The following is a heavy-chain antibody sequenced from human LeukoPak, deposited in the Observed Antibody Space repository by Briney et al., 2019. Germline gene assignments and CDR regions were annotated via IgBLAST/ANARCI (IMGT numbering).Heavy chain of an antibody. CDR1: GGSISSGDYY. CDR2: IYYSGST. CDR3: ARANYDFWSGYYFWFDP. Sequence: PSQTLSLTCTVSGGSISSGDYYLSWIRQPPGKGLEWIGYIYYSGSTYYNPSLKSRVTISVDTSKNQFSLKLSSVTAADTAVYYCARANYDFWSGYYFWFDPWGQGTLVTVSS. D-gene: IGHD3-3*01. V-gene: IGHV4-30-4*08. J-gene: IGHJ5*02.